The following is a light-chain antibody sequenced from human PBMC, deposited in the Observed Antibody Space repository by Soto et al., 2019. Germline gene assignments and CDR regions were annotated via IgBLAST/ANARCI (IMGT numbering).Light chain of an antibody. J-gene: IGKJ1*01. V-gene: IGKV1-5*03. CDR2: MAS. Sequence: DIQMTQSPSTLSASVGDRVTITCRASQSISTWLAWYQQKPGKAPKLLIYMASTLESGVTSRFSGSASGTECTLTISSLQPDDFATEYCQQHNSYPATFGQGTKVEIK. CDR3: QQHNSYPAT. CDR1: QSISTW.